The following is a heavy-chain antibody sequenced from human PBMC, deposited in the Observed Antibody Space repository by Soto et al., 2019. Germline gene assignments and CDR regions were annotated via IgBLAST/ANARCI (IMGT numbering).Heavy chain of an antibody. CDR2: IIPIFGTA. D-gene: IGHD4-17*01. CDR1: GGTFSSYA. Sequence: QVQLVQSGAEVKKPGSSVKVSCKASGGTFSSYAISWVRQAPGQGLEWMGGIIPIFGTANYAQKFQGRVTNAADESTSTAYMEPSSLRSEDTAVYYCARGGTYDDYNCCDPWGQGTLVTVSS. CDR3: ARGGTYDDYNCCDP. J-gene: IGHJ5*02. V-gene: IGHV1-69*12.